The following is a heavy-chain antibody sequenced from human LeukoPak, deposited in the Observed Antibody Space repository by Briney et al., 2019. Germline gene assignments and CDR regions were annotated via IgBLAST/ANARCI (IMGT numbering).Heavy chain of an antibody. CDR1: GFTFSDYY. CDR2: IGSSGSTI. J-gene: IGHJ4*02. Sequence: PGGSLRLSCAASGFTFSDYYMSWIRQPPGKGLEWVSYIGSSGSTIYYADSVKGRFTISRDNAKNSLYLQMNSLRAEDTAVYYCARVSCSSTSCPPSYWGQGTLVTVSS. CDR3: ARVSCSSTSCPPSY. V-gene: IGHV3-11*04. D-gene: IGHD2-2*01.